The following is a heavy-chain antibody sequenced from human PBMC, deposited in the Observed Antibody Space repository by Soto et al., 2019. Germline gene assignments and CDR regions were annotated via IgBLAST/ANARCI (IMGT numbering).Heavy chain of an antibody. V-gene: IGHV3-64*02. CDR3: ARGGDYGDYYFAF. CDR1: GFTFSKYP. D-gene: IGHD4-17*01. Sequence: EVQLVESGEGLVQPGGSLRLSCAASGFTFSKYPMHWVRQAPGQGLEYVSGISPNGDSTYYADSVKGRFITSRDNPENTLHLQMGSLRPGDMAVYYCARGGDYGDYYFAFWGQGTLVTVSS. CDR2: ISPNGDST. J-gene: IGHJ4*02.